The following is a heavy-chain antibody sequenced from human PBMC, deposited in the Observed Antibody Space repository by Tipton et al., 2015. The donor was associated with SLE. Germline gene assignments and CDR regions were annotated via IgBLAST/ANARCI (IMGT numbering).Heavy chain of an antibody. CDR2: IYSSGNT. CDR3: ASGGYYGSGSYYGGWFDP. J-gene: IGHJ5*02. D-gene: IGHD3-10*01. V-gene: IGHV4-4*07. CDR1: GGSISSFY. Sequence: LRLSCTVSGGSISSFYWSWIRQPAGKGLEWIGRIYSSGNTNYNPSLKSRVTISVDPSRNQFSLKLTSVTAADTGVYYCASGGYYGSGSYYGGWFDPWGQGTLVIVSS.